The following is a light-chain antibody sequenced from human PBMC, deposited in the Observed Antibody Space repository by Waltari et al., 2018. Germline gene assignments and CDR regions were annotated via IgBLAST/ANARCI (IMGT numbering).Light chain of an antibody. V-gene: IGKV3-20*01. J-gene: IGKJ2*01. Sequence: EIVLTQSPGTLSLSPGERATLSCRASQSVTNRYLAWYRQKPGQAPRLLIYDTFSRPTGIPDRFSGRGSGADITLTISRLEHEDFAVYYCQQYGTLPYTYGQGTKLEIK. CDR3: QQYGTLPYT. CDR1: QSVTNRY. CDR2: DTF.